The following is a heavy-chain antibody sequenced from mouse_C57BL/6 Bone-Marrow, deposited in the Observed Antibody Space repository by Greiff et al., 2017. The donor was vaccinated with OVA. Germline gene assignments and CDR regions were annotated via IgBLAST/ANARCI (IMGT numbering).Heavy chain of an antibody. CDR1: GYTFTSYW. CDR2: INPSSGYT. Sequence: QVQLQQPGAELAKPGASVKLSCKASGYTFTSYWMHWVKQRPGQGLEWIGYINPSSGYTKYNQKFKDKATLTADKSSSTAYMQLSSLTYEDSAVYYCARAPYDYDGGAYAMDYWGQGTSVTVSS. CDR3: ARAPYDYDGGAYAMDY. D-gene: IGHD2-4*01. J-gene: IGHJ4*01. V-gene: IGHV1-7*01.